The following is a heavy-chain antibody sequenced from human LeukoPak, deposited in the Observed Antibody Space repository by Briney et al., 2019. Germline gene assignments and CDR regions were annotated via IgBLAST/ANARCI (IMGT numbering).Heavy chain of an antibody. D-gene: IGHD6-13*01. J-gene: IGHJ4*02. Sequence: GGSLRLFCAASGFTFSSYAMHWVRQAPGKGLEWVAVISYDGGITYYADSVKGRFTISRDNSKKTLFLQMNSLRAEDTALYYCARALLAAAAGTRKDYWGQGTLVTVSS. CDR2: ISYDGGIT. CDR1: GFTFSSYA. CDR3: ARALLAAAAGTRKDY. V-gene: IGHV3-30-3*01.